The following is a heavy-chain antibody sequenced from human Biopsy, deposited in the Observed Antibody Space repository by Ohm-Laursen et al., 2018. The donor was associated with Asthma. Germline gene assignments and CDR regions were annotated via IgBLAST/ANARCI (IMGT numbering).Heavy chain of an antibody. V-gene: IGHV3-72*01. CDR2: LRDTGYSSTT. CDR3: ARVFMVREAIITLDHGMDV. D-gene: IGHD3-10*01. CDR1: GFTFSDHY. Sequence: GSLRLSCAASGFTFSDHYMDWVRQTPGEGLEWVGRLRDTGYSSTTEYAASVRGRFIISRDDSKNSLYLQMNSLRSEDTAVYYCARVFMVREAIITLDHGMDVWGQGTTVTVSS. J-gene: IGHJ6*02.